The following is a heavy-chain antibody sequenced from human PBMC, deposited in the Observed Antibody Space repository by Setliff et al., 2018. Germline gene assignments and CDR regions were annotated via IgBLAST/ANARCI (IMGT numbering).Heavy chain of an antibody. D-gene: IGHD5-18*01. CDR3: AGEPMDSAMVTTGAFDI. V-gene: IGHV4-59*01. Sequence: PSETLSLTCTVSGDSIRSYYWSWVRQPPGRGLEWIGYIYYTGSSSYNPSLKSRVTISVDTSKNQFSLRLRSVRAADTAVYYCAGEPMDSAMVTTGAFDIWGRGTMVTVSS. CDR2: IYYTGSS. J-gene: IGHJ3*02. CDR1: GDSIRSYY.